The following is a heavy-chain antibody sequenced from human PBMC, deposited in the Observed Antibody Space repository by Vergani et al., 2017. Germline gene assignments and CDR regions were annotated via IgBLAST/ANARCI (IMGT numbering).Heavy chain of an antibody. D-gene: IGHD6-25*01. CDR1: GFTFSSYG. Sequence: VQLVESGGGVVQPGRSLRLSCAASGFTFSSYGMHWVRQAPGKGLEWVAVISYDGSNKYYADSVKGRFTISRDNSKNTLYLQMNSLRAEDTAVYYCAKAPVRLLGWYFDLWGRGTLVTVSS. CDR3: AKAPVRLLGWYFDL. CDR2: ISYDGSNK. V-gene: IGHV3-30*18. J-gene: IGHJ2*01.